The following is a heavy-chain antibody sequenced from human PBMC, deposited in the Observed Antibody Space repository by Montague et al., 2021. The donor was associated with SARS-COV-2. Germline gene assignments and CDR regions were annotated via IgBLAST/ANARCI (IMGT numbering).Heavy chain of an antibody. J-gene: IGHJ6*02. CDR2: IYYSGST. CDR3: ARRVTGTTVHYYYYGMDV. V-gene: IGHV4-39*01. Sequence: SETLSLTCTVSGGSISSSSYYWGWIRQPPGKGLEWIGSIYYSGSTYYNPSLKSRVTTSVDTSKNQFSLKRSSVTAADTAVYYCARRVTGTTVHYYYYGMDVWGQGTTVTVSS. CDR1: GGSISSSSYY. D-gene: IGHD1-20*01.